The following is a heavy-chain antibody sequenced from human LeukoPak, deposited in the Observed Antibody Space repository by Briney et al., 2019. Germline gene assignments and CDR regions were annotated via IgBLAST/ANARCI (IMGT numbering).Heavy chain of an antibody. CDR1: GFTFSSYW. V-gene: IGHV3-7*01. D-gene: IGHD2-2*01. CDR3: ARGCSSTSCSGWFDP. J-gene: IGHJ5*02. Sequence: GGSLRLSCAASGFTFSSYWMSWVRQAPGKGPEWVANIKQDGSEKNYVDSVKGRFSISRDNAKNSLDLQMNSLRAEDTAVYYCARGCSSTSCSGWFDPWGQGTLVTVSS. CDR2: IKQDGSEK.